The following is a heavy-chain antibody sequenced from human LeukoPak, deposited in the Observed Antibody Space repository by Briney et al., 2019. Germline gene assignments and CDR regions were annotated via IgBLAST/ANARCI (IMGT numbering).Heavy chain of an antibody. CDR1: GFTFSDYC. Sequence: GGSLRLSCAASGFTFSDYCMSWIRQAPGKGLEWVSYISSSGSTIYYADSVKGRFTISRDNAKNSLYLQMNSLRAEDTAVYYCAKLQQQLVDGGMDVWGQGTTVTVSS. CDR3: AKLQQQLVDGGMDV. D-gene: IGHD6-13*01. J-gene: IGHJ6*02. CDR2: ISSSGSTI. V-gene: IGHV3-11*01.